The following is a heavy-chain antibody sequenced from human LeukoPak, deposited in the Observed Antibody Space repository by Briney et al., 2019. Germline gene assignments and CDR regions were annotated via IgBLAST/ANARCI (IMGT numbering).Heavy chain of an antibody. CDR1: GHTFTGYY. CDR2: INPNSGGT. CDR3: ARDPWAARLEATLPDY. D-gene: IGHD1-26*01. Sequence: ASVKVSCKASGHTFTGYYMHWVRQAPGQGLEWMGWINPNSGGTNYAQKFQGRVTMTRDTSISTAYMELSRLRSDDTAVSYCARDPWAARLEATLPDYWGQGTLVTVSS. J-gene: IGHJ4*02. V-gene: IGHV1-2*02.